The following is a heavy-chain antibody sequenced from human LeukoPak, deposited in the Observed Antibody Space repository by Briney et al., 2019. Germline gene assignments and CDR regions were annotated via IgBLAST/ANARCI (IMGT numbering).Heavy chain of an antibody. CDR1: GYTFSKYW. D-gene: IGHD1-14*01. CDR3: ATLGGRSSLWYKGAFDF. V-gene: IGHV5-51*01. J-gene: IGHJ3*01. CDR2: TFPGDSEA. Sequence: HGESLKISCQGSGYTFSKYWIGWVRQMPGKGLEWMGLTFPGDSEARYSPSFEGQVTVSADKSIDTAYLQWSSLKASDTAMYYCATLGGRSSLWYKGAFDFWGQGTMVIVSP.